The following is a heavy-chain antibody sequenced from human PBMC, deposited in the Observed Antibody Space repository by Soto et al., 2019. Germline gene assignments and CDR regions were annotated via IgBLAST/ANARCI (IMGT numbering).Heavy chain of an antibody. J-gene: IGHJ6*02. V-gene: IGHV3-48*03. D-gene: IGHD3-3*01. CDR1: GFTFSSYE. Sequence: PGGSLRLSCAASGFTFSSYEMNWVRQAPGKGLEWVSYISSSGSTIYYADSVKGRFTISRDNAKNSLYLQMNSLRAEDTAVYYCARDSWLRFLEWLGGGQENYYYYGMDVWGQGTTVTVSS. CDR3: ARDSWLRFLEWLGGGQENYYYYGMDV. CDR2: ISSSGSTI.